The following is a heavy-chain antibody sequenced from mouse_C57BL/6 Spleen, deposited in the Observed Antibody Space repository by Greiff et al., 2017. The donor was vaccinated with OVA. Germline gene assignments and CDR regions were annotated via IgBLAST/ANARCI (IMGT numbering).Heavy chain of an antibody. CDR2: INPSSGYT. V-gene: IGHV1-7*01. CDR3: APYDYDVAWFAY. CDR1: GYTFTSYW. D-gene: IGHD2-4*01. J-gene: IGHJ3*01. Sequence: QVQLKQSGAELAKPRASVKLSCKASGYTFTSYWMHWVKQRPGQGLEWIGYINPSSGYTKYNQKFKDKATLTADKSSSTAYMQLSSLTYEDSAVYYCAPYDYDVAWFAYWGQGTLVTVSA.